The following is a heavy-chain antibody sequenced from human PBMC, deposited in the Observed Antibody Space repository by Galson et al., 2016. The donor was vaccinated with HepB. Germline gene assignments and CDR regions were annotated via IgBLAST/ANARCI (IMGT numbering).Heavy chain of an antibody. CDR3: AKIVHNSSAWYPPTFDH. D-gene: IGHD6-19*01. CDR2: ISGSGDAA. Sequence: SLRLSCAASGFSFSTHAMTWVRQAPGKGLEWVSFISGSGDAAKFADSVKGRFTISRDNSESTLYLQMNSLRAEDTAVYYCAKIVHNSSAWYPPTFDHWGQGNLVTVSS. V-gene: IGHV3-23*01. J-gene: IGHJ4*02. CDR1: GFSFSTHA.